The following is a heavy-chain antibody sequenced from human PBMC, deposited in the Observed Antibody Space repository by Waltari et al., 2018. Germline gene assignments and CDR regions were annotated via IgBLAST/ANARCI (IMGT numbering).Heavy chain of an antibody. CDR2: INHRGST. CDR1: GGSFSGYY. Sequence: QVQLQQWGAGLLKPSETLSLTCAVYGGSFSGYYWSWIRQPPGKGLEWIGEINHRGSTNYNPSRKSRVTISVDTSKNQFSRKLSSVTAADTAVYYCARSVVRGVVAVTNGGYYYYGMDVWGQGTTVTVSS. CDR3: ARSVVRGVVAVTNGGYYYYGMDV. J-gene: IGHJ6*02. D-gene: IGHD3-10*01. V-gene: IGHV4-34*01.